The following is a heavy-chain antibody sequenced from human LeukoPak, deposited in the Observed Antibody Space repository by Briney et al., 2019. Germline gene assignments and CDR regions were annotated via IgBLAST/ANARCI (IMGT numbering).Heavy chain of an antibody. J-gene: IGHJ4*02. CDR3: ARAGYYYGSGSFGV. CDR1: GITLSNYG. V-gene: IGHV3-20*01. D-gene: IGHD3-10*01. CDR2: INWNGGST. Sequence: GGSLRLSCAVSGITLSNYGMSWVRQAPGKGLEWVSGINWNGGSTGYADSVKGRFTISRDNAKNSLYLQMNSLRAEDTALYHCARAGYYYGSGSFGVWGQGTLVTVSS.